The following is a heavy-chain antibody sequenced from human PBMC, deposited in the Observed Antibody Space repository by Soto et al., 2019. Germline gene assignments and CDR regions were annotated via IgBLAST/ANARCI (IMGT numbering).Heavy chain of an antibody. D-gene: IGHD1-26*01. J-gene: IGHJ6*02. CDR2: IDPSDSYT. Sequence: GESLKISCKGSGYSFTSYWISWVRQMPGKGLEWMGRIDPSDSYTNYSPSFQGHVTISADKSISTAYLQWSSLKASDTAMYYCAKSGSYYSDYYYYGMDVWSQGTSVIVSS. V-gene: IGHV5-10-1*01. CDR3: AKSGSYYSDYYYYGMDV. CDR1: GYSFTSYW.